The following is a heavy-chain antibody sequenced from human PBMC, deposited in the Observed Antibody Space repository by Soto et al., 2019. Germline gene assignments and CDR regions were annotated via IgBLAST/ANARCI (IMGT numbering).Heavy chain of an antibody. CDR2: IDNNGVT. J-gene: IGHJ4*02. CDR3: GKILGGATGHTDADS. D-gene: IGHD1-26*01. Sequence: LSLTCIVSGGSVYSNGHYWGWIRQPPGKGLEWIGSIDNNGVTNYNSSLKSRVTISRDTSKNQFSLRLTSVTAAETSVISCGKILGGATGHTDADSWGPGTLVTVSS. V-gene: IGHV4-39*01. CDR1: GGSVYSNGHY.